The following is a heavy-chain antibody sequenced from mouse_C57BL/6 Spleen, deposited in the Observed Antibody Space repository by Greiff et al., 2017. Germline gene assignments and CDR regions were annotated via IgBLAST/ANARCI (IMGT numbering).Heavy chain of an antibody. J-gene: IGHJ2*01. CDR1: GFNIKDDY. CDR2: IDPEDGDT. V-gene: IGHV14-4*01. D-gene: IGHD1-1*01. CDR3: TTGSYYGSSRFGY. Sequence: VQLQQSGAELVRPGASVKLSCTASGFNIKDDYMHWVKQRPEQGLEWIGWIDPEDGDTEYASKFQGKATITADTSSNTAYLQLSSLTSEDTAVYYCTTGSYYGSSRFGYWGQGTTLTVSS.